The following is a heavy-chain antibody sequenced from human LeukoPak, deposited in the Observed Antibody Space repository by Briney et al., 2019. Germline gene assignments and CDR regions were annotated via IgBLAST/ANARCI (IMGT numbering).Heavy chain of an antibody. CDR2: IYTSGST. V-gene: IGHV4-4*07. CDR3: ASTHYDFWSGYPVSFDY. D-gene: IGHD3-3*01. CDR1: GGSISSYY. J-gene: IGHJ4*02. Sequence: PSETLSLTCTVSGGSISSYYWSWLRQPAGKGLEWIGRIYTSGSTNYNPSLKSRVTMSVDTSKNQFSLKLSSVTAADTAVYYCASTHYDFWSGYPVSFDYWGQGTLVTVSS.